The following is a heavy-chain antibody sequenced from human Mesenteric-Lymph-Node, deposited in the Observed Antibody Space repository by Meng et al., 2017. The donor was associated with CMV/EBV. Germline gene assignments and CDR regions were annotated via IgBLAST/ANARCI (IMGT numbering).Heavy chain of an antibody. J-gene: IGHJ5*02. CDR1: YVFSSYG. CDR3: ARAPYSTVGVGVMTWFDP. Sequence: YVFSSYGITWCRQAPGQGLEWMAWISDCNGNTKYAQEIQDRVTMTTDISTNTFYMELRSLGSEDTAVYYGARAPYSTVGVGVMTWFDPWGQGTLVTVSS. CDR2: ISDCNGNT. V-gene: IGHV1-18*01. D-gene: IGHD3-16*01.